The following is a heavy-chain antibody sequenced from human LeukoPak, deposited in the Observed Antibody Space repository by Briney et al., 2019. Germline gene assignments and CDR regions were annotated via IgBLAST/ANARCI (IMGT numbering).Heavy chain of an antibody. CDR2: FHYSGST. CDR1: GASVSNYY. V-gene: IGHV4-59*08. J-gene: IGHJ4*02. Sequence: SETLSLTCRVSGASVSNYYWSWIRQSPGKGLEWIGFFHYSGSTNYNPSLNSRVTTSIDTSMNQLSLILVSVTAADTAVYFCARHHDGGPKLRLDFWGLGGLETVSS. D-gene: IGHD2-15*01. CDR3: ARHHDGGPKLRLDF.